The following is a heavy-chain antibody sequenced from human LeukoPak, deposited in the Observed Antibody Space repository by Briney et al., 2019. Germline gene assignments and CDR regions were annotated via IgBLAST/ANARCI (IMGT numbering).Heavy chain of an antibody. CDR2: IYYSGST. V-gene: IGHV4-59*01. J-gene: IGHJ4*02. Sequence: SETLSLTCTVSGGSISSYYWSWIRQPPGKGLEWIGYIYYSGSTNYIPSLKSRVTISVDTSKNQFSLKLSSVTAADTAVYYCARDRGYNWNDRIFDYWGQGTLVTVSS. D-gene: IGHD1-1*01. CDR1: GGSISSYY. CDR3: ARDRGYNWNDRIFDY.